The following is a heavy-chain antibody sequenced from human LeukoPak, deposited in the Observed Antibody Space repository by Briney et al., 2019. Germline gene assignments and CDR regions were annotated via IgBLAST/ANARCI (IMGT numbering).Heavy chain of an antibody. CDR3: ARDRRGTIFGVVTERPYYYYYYYMDV. Sequence: SVKVSCKASGGTFSSYAISWVRQAPGQGLEWMGRIIPIFGTANYAEKFQGRVTITTDESTSTAYMELSSLRSEDTAVYYCARDRRGTIFGVVTERPYYYYYYYMDVWGKGTTVTVSS. J-gene: IGHJ6*03. D-gene: IGHD3-3*01. V-gene: IGHV1-69*05. CDR1: GGTFSSYA. CDR2: IIPIFGTA.